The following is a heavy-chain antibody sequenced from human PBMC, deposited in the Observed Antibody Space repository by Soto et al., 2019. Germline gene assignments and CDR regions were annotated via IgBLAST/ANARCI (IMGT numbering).Heavy chain of an antibody. D-gene: IGHD6-19*01. CDR3: AKDQRSIAVAGVGY. V-gene: IGHV3-15*07. CDR2: IRSKTDGETT. J-gene: IGHJ4*02. Sequence: GGSLRLSCAASGFTFINAWMTWVRQAPGKGLEWVGRIRSKTDGETTDYAAPVKGRFTVSRDNSKNTLYLQMNSLRAEDTAVYYCAKDQRSIAVAGVGYWGQGTLVTVSS. CDR1: GFTFINAW.